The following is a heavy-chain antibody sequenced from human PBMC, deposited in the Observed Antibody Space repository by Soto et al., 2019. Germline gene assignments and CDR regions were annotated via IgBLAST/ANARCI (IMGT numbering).Heavy chain of an antibody. Sequence: QVQLVQSGAEVKKPGSSVKVSCKASGGTFSSYAISWVRQAPGQGLEWMGGIIPIFGTANYAKKVQGRVTITADESTSTAYMELSSLRSEDTAVYYCARASTLSFGRPNADYFDYWGQGTLVTVSS. D-gene: IGHD3-16*02. J-gene: IGHJ4*02. CDR2: IIPIFGTA. CDR1: GGTFSSYA. CDR3: ARASTLSFGRPNADYFDY. V-gene: IGHV1-69*12.